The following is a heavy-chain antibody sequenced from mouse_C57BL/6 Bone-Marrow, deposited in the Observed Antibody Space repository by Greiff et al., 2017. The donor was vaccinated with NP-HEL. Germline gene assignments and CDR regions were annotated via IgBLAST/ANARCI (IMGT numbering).Heavy chain of an antibody. D-gene: IGHD2-1*01. Sequence: EVKLVESGEGLVKPGGSLKLSCAASGFTFSSYAMSWVRQTPEKRLEWVAYISSGGDYIYYADTVKGRFTISSDNARNTLYLQMSSLKSEDTAMYYCTRVLLYYYAMDYWGQGTSVTVSS. J-gene: IGHJ4*01. V-gene: IGHV5-9-1*02. CDR1: GFTFSSYA. CDR2: ISSGGDYI. CDR3: TRVLLYYYAMDY.